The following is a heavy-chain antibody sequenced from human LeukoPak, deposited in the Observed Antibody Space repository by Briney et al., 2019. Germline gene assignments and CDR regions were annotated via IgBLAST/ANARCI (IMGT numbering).Heavy chain of an antibody. J-gene: IGHJ5*02. V-gene: IGHV4-30-2*01. CDR3: ARDRGTMSRINWFDP. CDR2: IYHSGST. CDR1: GGSISSGGYY. Sequence: SETLSLTCTVSGGSISSGGYYWSWIRQPPGKGLEWIGYIYHSGSTYYNPSLKSRVTISVDTSKNQFSLKLSSVTAADTAVYYCARDRGTMSRINWFDPWGQGTLVTVSS. D-gene: IGHD3-10*02.